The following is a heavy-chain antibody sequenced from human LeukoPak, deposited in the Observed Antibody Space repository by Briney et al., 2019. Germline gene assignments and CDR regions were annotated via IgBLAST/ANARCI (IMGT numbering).Heavy chain of an antibody. Sequence: GGSLRLSCAASGFTFRNYDMHWVRQAPGKGLDWVAIISYDGSNTFYADSVKGRFTISRDNSKNTLYLQMNSLRAEDTAMYYCASPRYSASYYADYWGQGTLVTVSS. CDR3: ASPRYSASYYADY. J-gene: IGHJ4*02. CDR1: GFTFRNYD. V-gene: IGHV3-30*03. D-gene: IGHD1-26*01. CDR2: ISYDGSNT.